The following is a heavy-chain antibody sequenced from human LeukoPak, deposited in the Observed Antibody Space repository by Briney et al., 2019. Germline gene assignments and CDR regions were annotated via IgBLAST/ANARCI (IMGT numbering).Heavy chain of an antibody. J-gene: IGHJ6*02. V-gene: IGHV3-23*01. D-gene: IGHD4-11*01. CDR2: ISGSGGST. CDR3: ARLRLHRAPTYYYYYGMDV. Sequence: GALRLSCAASGFTFSSYAMSWVRQAPGKGLEWVSAISGSGGSTYYADSVKGRFTISRDNSKSTLYLQMNSLRAEDTAVYYCARLRLHRAPTYYYYYGMDVWGQGTTVTVSS. CDR1: GFTFSSYA.